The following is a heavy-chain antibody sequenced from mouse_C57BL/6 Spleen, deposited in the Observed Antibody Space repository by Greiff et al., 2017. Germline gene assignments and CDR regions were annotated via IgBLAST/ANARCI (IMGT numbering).Heavy chain of an antibody. J-gene: IGHJ2*01. CDR2: INPSNGGT. Sequence: QVQLQQPGTELVKPGASVKLSCQASGYTFTSYWMHWVTQRPGQGLEWIGNINPSNGGTNYNEKFKSKATLTVDKSSSTAYMQLSSLTSEDSAVYYCARWQDRDRRYFDYWGQGTTRTVSS. D-gene: IGHD3-2*01. CDR3: ARWQDRDRRYFDY. V-gene: IGHV1-53*01. CDR1: GYTFTSYW.